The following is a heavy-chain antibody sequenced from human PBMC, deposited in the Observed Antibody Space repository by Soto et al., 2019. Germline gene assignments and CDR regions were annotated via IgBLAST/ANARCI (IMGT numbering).Heavy chain of an antibody. CDR2: IYYSGST. CDR1: GGSISNYY. CDR3: ARLGSSSTWYTIYY. V-gene: IGHV4-59*08. J-gene: IGHJ4*02. D-gene: IGHD6-13*01. Sequence: SETLSLTCTVSGGSISNYYWSWIRQPPGKGLEWIGYIYYSGSTNYNPSLNSRVTTTLDTSKNQFSLKLSSVTAADTAVYYCARLGSSSTWYTIYYWGQGTQVTVSS.